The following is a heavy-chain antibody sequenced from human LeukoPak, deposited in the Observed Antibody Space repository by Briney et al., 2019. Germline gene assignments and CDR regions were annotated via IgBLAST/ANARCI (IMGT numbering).Heavy chain of an antibody. CDR3: ARDFVEFDY. Sequence: GGSLRLSGAASGFTFSHYWMHWVRQAPGKGLVWVSRINSGGNTTSYADSVKGRFTVSRDNAKNTLYLQMNSLRAEDTAVYYCARDFVEFDYWGQGTLVTVSS. J-gene: IGHJ4*02. V-gene: IGHV3-74*01. CDR2: INSGGNTT. CDR1: GFTFSHYW. D-gene: IGHD6-6*01.